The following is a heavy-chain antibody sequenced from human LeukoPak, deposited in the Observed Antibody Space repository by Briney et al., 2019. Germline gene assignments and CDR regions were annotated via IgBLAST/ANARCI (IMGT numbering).Heavy chain of an antibody. V-gene: IGHV3-7*01. J-gene: IGHJ4*02. Sequence: GGSLRLSCVASGFTFSRYSMNWVRQAPGQGLEWVANIKQDESAKHYSDSVKGRFTISRDNAKNSLFLQMNGLRAEDSALYYCARDTDGSLDYWGQGTLVTVSS. CDR2: IKQDESAK. CDR1: GFTFSRYS. CDR3: ARDTDGSLDY. D-gene: IGHD5-24*01.